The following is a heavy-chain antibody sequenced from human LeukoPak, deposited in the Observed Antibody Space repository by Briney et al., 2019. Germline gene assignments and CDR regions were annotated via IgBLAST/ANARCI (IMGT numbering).Heavy chain of an antibody. CDR2: IYSDGRT. V-gene: IGHV3-66*01. D-gene: IGHD1/OR15-1a*01. Sequence: GGSLRLSCAASGFTINNNYMNWVRQAPGKGLEWVSVIYSDGRTYYADSVKGRFTISRDNSKNTLYLQMNSLRAEDTAVYYCARSNCNSCYLGVWYYFDYWGQGTLVTVSS. CDR1: GFTINNNY. J-gene: IGHJ4*02. CDR3: ARSNCNSCYLGVWYYFDY.